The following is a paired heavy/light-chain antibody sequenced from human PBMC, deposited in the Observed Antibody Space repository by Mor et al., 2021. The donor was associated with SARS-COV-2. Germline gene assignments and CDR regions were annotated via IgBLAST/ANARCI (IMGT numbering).Light chain of an antibody. CDR1: SSNIGSNT. J-gene: IGLJ3*02. Sequence: QSVLTQPPSASGTPGQRVTISCSGSSSNIGSNTVNWYQQLPGTAPKLLIYSNNQRPSGVPDRFSGSKSGTSASLAISGLQSEDEADYYCAAWDDSLNGEVFGGGTKLTVL. V-gene: IGLV1-44*01. CDR3: AAWDDSLNGEV. CDR2: SNN.
Heavy chain of an antibody. CDR2: IIPILGIA. V-gene: IGHV1-69*04. J-gene: IGHJ6*02. Sequence: QVQLVQSGAEVKKPGSSVKVSCKASGGTFSSYAISWVRQAPGQGLEWMGRIIPILGIANYAQKFQGRVTITADKSTSTAYMELSSLRSEDTAVYYCARVDTAMGDYYYYGMDVWGQGTTVTVSS. D-gene: IGHD5-18*01. CDR3: ARVDTAMGDYYYYGMDV. CDR1: GGTFSSYA.